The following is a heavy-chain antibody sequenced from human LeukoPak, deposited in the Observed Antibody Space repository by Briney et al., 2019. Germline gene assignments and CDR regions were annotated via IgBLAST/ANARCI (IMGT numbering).Heavy chain of an antibody. D-gene: IGHD5-24*01. CDR2: ISGSGGHT. CDR3: AKGGEATMRDGYNYYYYYMEA. V-gene: IGHV3-23*01. Sequence: GGSLRLSCAASGIIFSSHAMSWVRQAPGKGLEWVSLISGSGGHTFYGDSVKGRFTISRDNSNNTLYLQMNSLRAEDTAVYYCAKGGEATMRDGYNYYYYYMEAWGRGTTVTVSS. CDR1: GIIFSSHA. J-gene: IGHJ6*03.